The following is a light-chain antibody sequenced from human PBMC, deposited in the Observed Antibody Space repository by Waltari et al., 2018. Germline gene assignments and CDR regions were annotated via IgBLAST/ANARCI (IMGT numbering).Light chain of an antibody. V-gene: IGKV1-39*01. CDR3: QQSYSTPYT. Sequence: DRQMTQSPSSLAAYVGDRVTITCRASQSISSYLNWYQQKPGKAPKLLIYAASSLQSGVPSRFSGSGSGTDFTLTISSLQPEDFATYYCQQSYSTPYTFGQGTKLEIK. J-gene: IGKJ2*01. CDR2: AAS. CDR1: QSISSY.